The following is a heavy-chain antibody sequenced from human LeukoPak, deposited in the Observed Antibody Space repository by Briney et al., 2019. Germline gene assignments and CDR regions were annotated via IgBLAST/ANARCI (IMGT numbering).Heavy chain of an antibody. V-gene: IGHV4-61*01. CDR2: IYYIGST. D-gene: IGHD3-16*01. CDR1: GTSVSSGSYY. CDR3: ARGSRSPAYVFGI. Sequence: SETLSLTCTVSGTSVSSGSYYWSWIRQPPGKGLEWIGYIYYIGSTNYNPSLKSRVIISVDTSKSQFSLKLTSVTAADTAVYYCARGSRSPAYVFGIWGQGTTVTVSS. J-gene: IGHJ3*02.